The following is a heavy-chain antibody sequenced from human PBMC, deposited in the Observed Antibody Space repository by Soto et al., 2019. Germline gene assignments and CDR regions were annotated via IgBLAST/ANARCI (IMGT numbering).Heavy chain of an antibody. V-gene: IGHV1-18*04. CDR2: ISGKNDRR. Sequence: QVQLVQSGGEIKKPGASVNVSCKASGYTFTRYGISWVRQAPGQGFEWMGWISGKNDRRNHAQKFRGRITMTTDTSTNTAYLEVRSLGSADTAIYYCARETNANEDYWGQGTLVIVSS. CDR3: ARETNANEDY. D-gene: IGHD2-8*01. J-gene: IGHJ4*02. CDR1: GYTFTRYG.